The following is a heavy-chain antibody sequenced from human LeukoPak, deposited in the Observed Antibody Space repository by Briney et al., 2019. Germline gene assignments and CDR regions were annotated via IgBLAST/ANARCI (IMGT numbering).Heavy chain of an antibody. J-gene: IGHJ4*02. Sequence: GGSLRLSCAAYGFTFGTYAMNWVRQAPGKGLEWVSYISSSSSTIYFPDSVKGQFTISRDNAKNSLYLQMNGLRDEDTAVYYCARDAGSGYFDYWGQGTLVTVSS. CDR3: ARDAGSGYFDY. CDR1: GFTFGTYA. D-gene: IGHD6-19*01. CDR2: ISSSSSTI. V-gene: IGHV3-48*02.